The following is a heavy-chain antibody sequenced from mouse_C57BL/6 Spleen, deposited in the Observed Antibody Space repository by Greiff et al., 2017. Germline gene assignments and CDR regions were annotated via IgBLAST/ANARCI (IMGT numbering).Heavy chain of an antibody. Sequence: VQLKESVAELVRPGASVKLSCTASGFNIKNTYMHWVKQRPEQGLEWIGRIDPANGNTKYAPKFQGKATITADTSSNTAYLQLSSLTSEDTAIYYCARGDYSNYGYFDVWGTGTTVTVSS. CDR3: ARGDYSNYGYFDV. CDR2: IDPANGNT. CDR1: GFNIKNTY. D-gene: IGHD2-5*01. J-gene: IGHJ1*03. V-gene: IGHV14-3*01.